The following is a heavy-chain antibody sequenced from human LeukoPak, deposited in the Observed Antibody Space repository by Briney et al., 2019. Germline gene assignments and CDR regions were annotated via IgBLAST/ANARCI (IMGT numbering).Heavy chain of an antibody. CDR2: IKEDGSEQ. CDR3: ARDRRGEKSQCNCFDP. V-gene: IGHV3-7*01. Sequence: GGSLRLSCTASGFTFSSYWMNWVRQAPGKGLEWVANIKEDGSEQYYVDSVKGRFTISRDNAKNSLHLQMNSLRAEDTAVYFCARDRRGEKSQCNCFDPWGQGTLVTVSS. CDR1: GFTFSSYW. D-gene: IGHD3-10*01. J-gene: IGHJ5*02.